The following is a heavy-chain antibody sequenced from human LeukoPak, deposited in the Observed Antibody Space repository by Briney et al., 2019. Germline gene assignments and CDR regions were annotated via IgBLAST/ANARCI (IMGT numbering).Heavy chain of an antibody. D-gene: IGHD3-22*01. Sequence: SGGSLRLSCAASGFTFSSYGMHWVRQAPGKGLEWVAVISYDGSNKYYADSVKGRFTISRDNSKNTLYLQMNSLRAEDTAVYYCANSYDSSGYYMDYWGQGTLVTVSS. CDR1: GFTFSSYG. V-gene: IGHV3-30*18. J-gene: IGHJ4*02. CDR2: ISYDGSNK. CDR3: ANSYDSSGYYMDY.